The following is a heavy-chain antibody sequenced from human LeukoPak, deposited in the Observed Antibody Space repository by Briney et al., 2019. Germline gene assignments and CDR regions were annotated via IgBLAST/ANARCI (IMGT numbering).Heavy chain of an antibody. CDR3: ARDPHWGAGYFDF. CDR1: GFIFSSYW. CDR2: IKQDGSEK. J-gene: IGHJ4*02. V-gene: IGHV3-7*01. D-gene: IGHD1-26*01. Sequence: PGGSLRLSCAASGFIFSSYWMSWVRQAPGKGLEWVANIKQDGSEKYYVDSVKGRFTISVDNPKRSLYLQMNSLKAEDTAVYYCARDPHWGAGYFDFWGQGALVTVSS.